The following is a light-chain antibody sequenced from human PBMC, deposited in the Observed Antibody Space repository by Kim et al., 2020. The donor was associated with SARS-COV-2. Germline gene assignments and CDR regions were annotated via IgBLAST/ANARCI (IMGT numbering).Light chain of an antibody. CDR3: QQRGSWPPALT. CDR2: DAA. J-gene: IGKJ4*01. V-gene: IGKV3-11*01. Sequence: PGESATLSCRAGHNVGISLAWYVQTPGQAPRLLIYDAAMRAAGIPDRFSGSGSGTDFTLTIGSLAPEDFAIYYCQQRGSWPPALTFGGGTKLEI. CDR1: HNVGIS.